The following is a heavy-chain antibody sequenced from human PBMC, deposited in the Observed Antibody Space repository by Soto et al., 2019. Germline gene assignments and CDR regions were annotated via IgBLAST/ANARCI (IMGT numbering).Heavy chain of an antibody. D-gene: IGHD6-19*01. CDR1: GYTFTNYA. CDR2: ISAGNDNT. V-gene: IGHV1-3*01. J-gene: IGHJ4*02. CDR3: ARGAGSSGWYVGEFDS. Sequence: QVQLVQSGAEVKKPGASVKVSCKASGYTFTNYAMNWVRQAPGQRLEWMGWISAGNDNTKYSQKFQGRVTITRDTAASTAYMELSSLRSEDTAVYYCARGAGSSGWYVGEFDSWGQGTLVTVSS.